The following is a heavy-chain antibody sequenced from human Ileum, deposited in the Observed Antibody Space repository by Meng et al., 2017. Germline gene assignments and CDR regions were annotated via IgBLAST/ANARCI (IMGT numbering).Heavy chain of an antibody. CDR1: GYSISGGYY. J-gene: IGHJ4*02. D-gene: IGHD6-13*01. CDR3: GRSSSSQYFIDY. V-gene: IGHV4-38-2*02. CDR2: IYPTEST. Sequence: SETLSLTCTVSGYSISGGYYWGWLRQSPGKGLEWIGSIYPTESTYYSPSLKSRLTISVDTSKNQFSLNLGSVTAADTAVYYCGRSSSSQYFIDYWGQGTLVTVSS.